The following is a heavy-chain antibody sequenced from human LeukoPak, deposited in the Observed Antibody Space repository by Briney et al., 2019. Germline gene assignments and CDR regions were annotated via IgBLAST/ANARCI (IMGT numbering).Heavy chain of an antibody. J-gene: IGHJ4*02. CDR2: ISSSSYT. CDR1: GFTFSDYY. V-gene: IGHV3-11*06. Sequence: PGGSLRLSCAASGFTFSDYYMSWIRQAPGKGLEWVSYISSSSYTNYADSVKGRFTISRDNAKNSLYLQMSSLRAEDTAVYYCARTVYRGYSYGPIDYWGQGTLVTVSS. CDR3: ARTVYRGYSYGPIDY. D-gene: IGHD5-18*01.